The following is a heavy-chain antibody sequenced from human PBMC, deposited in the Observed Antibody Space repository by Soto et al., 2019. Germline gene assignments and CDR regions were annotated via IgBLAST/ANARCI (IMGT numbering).Heavy chain of an antibody. CDR2: IYYSGST. V-gene: IGHV4-59*01. CDR1: GGSICSYY. Sequence: SETLSLTCTVSGGSICSYYWSWSRKPPGRGLERIGYIYYSGSTNDNPSLKSRVTISVDTSKNEFSLKLNSVTAAGTAVYYCEHVYFSATGCSGFDSWGLGTLVTVSS. J-gene: IGHJ4*02. D-gene: IGHD3-10*02. CDR3: EHVYFSATGCSGFDS.